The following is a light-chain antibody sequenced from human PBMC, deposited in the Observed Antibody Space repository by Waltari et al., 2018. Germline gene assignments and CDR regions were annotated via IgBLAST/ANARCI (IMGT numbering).Light chain of an antibody. CDR3: QQYGSSPVT. J-gene: IGKJ5*01. CDR2: AAS. Sequence: EIVLTQSPDTLSLSPGEGATLSCRASQSLSSYFLAWYQHKPGQVPRLLIYAASSRATGIPGRFSGGKSGTDFILTISRLEPEDFAVYYCQQYGSSPVTFGQGTRLEIK. CDR1: QSLSSYF. V-gene: IGKV3-20*01.